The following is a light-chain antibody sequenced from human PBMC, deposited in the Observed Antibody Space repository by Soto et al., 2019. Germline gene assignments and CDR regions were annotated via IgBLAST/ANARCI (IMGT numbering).Light chain of an antibody. CDR2: GTS. CDR1: QSVGRN. V-gene: IGKV3-15*01. CDR3: QQYNKWPYT. Sequence: EILMTQSPVALSVSPGESAALSCRASQSVGRNFAWYQQRPGQAPRVLIYGTSTRATGVPARFSGSGSGTDFTLTISSLQSEDFAVYYCQQYNKWPYTLGQGTRLEIK. J-gene: IGKJ2*01.